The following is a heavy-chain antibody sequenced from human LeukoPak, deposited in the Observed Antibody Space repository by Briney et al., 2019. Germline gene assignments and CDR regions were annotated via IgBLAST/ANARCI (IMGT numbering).Heavy chain of an antibody. D-gene: IGHD6-19*01. V-gene: IGHV3-30*18. Sequence: PGRSLRLSCAAPEFTFSSYAMHWVRQAPGKGLQWVAAISYHGTDQYYADSVKGRFTISRDNSKSTLYLQMNSLRAEDTAVYYCANSGWSLRDYWGQGTLVTVSS. CDR3: ANSGWSLRDY. CDR1: EFTFSSYA. J-gene: IGHJ4*02. CDR2: ISYHGTDQ.